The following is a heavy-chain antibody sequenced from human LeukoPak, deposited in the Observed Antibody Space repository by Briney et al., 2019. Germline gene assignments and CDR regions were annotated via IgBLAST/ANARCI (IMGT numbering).Heavy chain of an antibody. J-gene: IGHJ4*02. CDR3: ARDYRGGWNDY. V-gene: IGHV3-7*01. Sequence: GGTLRLSCAASGFTFRKHWMSWVRQRKDKGLECVANIREDGGEKHYVDSVKGRFTIFGDNAKNSLYLEMQNTSVDDTALYYCARDYRGGWNDYWGQGTLVTVSS. CDR2: IREDGGEK. D-gene: IGHD1-26*01. CDR1: GFTFRKHW.